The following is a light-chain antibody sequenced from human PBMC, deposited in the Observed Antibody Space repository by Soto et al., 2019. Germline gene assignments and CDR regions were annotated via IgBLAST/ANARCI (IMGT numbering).Light chain of an antibody. CDR1: QSISSS. Sequence: EIVLTQSPGTLSLSPGERATLSCRASQSISSSLACYQQKPGLAPTLLISDASNRASGVPDRFTGGGSGTDFSLTIRRLEPEDFALYYCQQYVGSPITFGQGTRLEIK. J-gene: IGKJ5*01. CDR2: DAS. CDR3: QQYVGSPIT. V-gene: IGKV3-20*01.